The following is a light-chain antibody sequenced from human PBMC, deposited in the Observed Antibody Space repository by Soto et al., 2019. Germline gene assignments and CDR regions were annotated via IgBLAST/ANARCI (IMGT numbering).Light chain of an antibody. CDR2: KAS. CDR1: QSISDW. J-gene: IGKJ1*01. Sequence: DIQMTQSPSTLSASVGDRVTITCRASQSISDWLAWYQQKPGRAPKLLIYKASSLESGVPSSFSGSGSGTEFTLTISSLQPDDFATYYCQQYASYGTFGQGTKVGIK. V-gene: IGKV1-5*03. CDR3: QQYASYGT.